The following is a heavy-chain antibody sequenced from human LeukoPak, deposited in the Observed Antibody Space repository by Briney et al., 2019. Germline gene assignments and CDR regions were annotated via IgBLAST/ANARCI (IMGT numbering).Heavy chain of an antibody. CDR3: ARVGKDGYNYGPPNWFDP. CDR1: GGSISSYY. J-gene: IGHJ5*02. CDR2: IYYSGST. V-gene: IGHV4-59*01. D-gene: IGHD5-12*01. Sequence: KPSETLSLTCTVSGGSISSYYWSWIRQPPGKGLEWIGYIYYSGSTNYNPSLKSRVTISVDTSKNQFSLKLSSVTAADTAVYYCARVGKDGYNYGPPNWFDPWGQGTLVTVSS.